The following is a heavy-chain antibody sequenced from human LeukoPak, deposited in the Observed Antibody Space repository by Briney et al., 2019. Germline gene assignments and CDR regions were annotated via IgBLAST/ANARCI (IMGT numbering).Heavy chain of an antibody. V-gene: IGHV3-11*04. CDR3: MSLTVASNFDY. CDR2: ISGSDTTT. Sequence: GGALRLSCAGSGLSFSEYKMRSVCQAPGKGVEWIADISGSDTTTYYADSVKGRFTISSDTAKNSLYPQINSLRPPQTRLYYCMSLTVASNFDYWGQGTLVTVSS. D-gene: IGHD2-2*01. J-gene: IGHJ4*02. CDR1: GLSFSEYK.